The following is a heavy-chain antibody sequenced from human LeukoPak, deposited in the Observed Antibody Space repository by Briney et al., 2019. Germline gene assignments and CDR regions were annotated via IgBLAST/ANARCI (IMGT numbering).Heavy chain of an antibody. J-gene: IGHJ3*02. CDR2: MNPNSGNT. D-gene: IGHD3-22*01. CDR1: GYTFTGYD. CDR3: ARGPLVVVILISPLDAFDI. Sequence: ASVKVSCKASGYTFTGYDINWVRQATGQGLEWMGWMNPNSGNTGYAQKFQGRVTMTRNTSISTAYMELSSLRSEDTAVYYCARGPLVVVILISPLDAFDIWGQGTMVTVSS. V-gene: IGHV1-8*01.